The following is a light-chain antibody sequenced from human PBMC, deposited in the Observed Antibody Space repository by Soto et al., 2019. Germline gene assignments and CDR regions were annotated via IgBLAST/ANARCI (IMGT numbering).Light chain of an antibody. CDR3: QQYVNSPVT. CDR1: QRVNSSY. CDR2: GAS. V-gene: IGKV3-20*01. J-gene: IGKJ2*01. Sequence: EIVLTQSPDTLYLSPGEGATLSCRASQRVNSSYLAWYQQKPGQAPRRLISGASDRATGVPARVSGSGYGTDFTLTISRLEPEDFAVYYCQQYVNSPVTFGQGTKLQIK.